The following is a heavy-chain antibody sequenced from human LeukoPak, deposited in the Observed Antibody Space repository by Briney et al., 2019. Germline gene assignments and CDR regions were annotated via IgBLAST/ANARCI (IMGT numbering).Heavy chain of an antibody. CDR1: GYTFTGYY. V-gene: IGHV1-2*02. CDR3: ARDSPALCNNGICYFFDY. Sequence: ASVKVSCKASGYTFTGYYIHWVRQAPGQGLEWMGWINPNSGGTKYAQKFQGRVTMTRDTSISTAYMELSRLRSDDTAVYYCARDSPALCNNGICYFFDYWGQGTLVTVSS. D-gene: IGHD2-8*01. J-gene: IGHJ4*02. CDR2: INPNSGGT.